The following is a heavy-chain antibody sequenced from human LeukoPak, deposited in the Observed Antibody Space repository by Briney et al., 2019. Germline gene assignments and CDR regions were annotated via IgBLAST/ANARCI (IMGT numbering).Heavy chain of an antibody. D-gene: IGHD6-6*01. J-gene: IGHJ4*02. CDR1: GFSFSSYA. CDR3: AKDKASSSSSSLDY. Sequence: GGSLRLSCAASGFSFSSYAIHWVRQAPGKGLEWVALISYDGSNKYYADSVKGRFTISRDNSKNTLYLQMNSLRAEDTAVYYCAKDKASSSSSSLDYWGQGTLVTVSS. V-gene: IGHV3-30*04. CDR2: ISYDGSNK.